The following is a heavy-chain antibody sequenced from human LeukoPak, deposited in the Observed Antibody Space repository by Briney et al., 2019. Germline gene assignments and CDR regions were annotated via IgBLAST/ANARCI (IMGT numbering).Heavy chain of an antibody. CDR1: GFTFSSYA. V-gene: IGHV3-30*04. J-gene: IGHJ4*02. Sequence: PGRSLRLSCAASGFTFSSYAMHWVRQAPGKGLEWVAVISYDGSNKYYAGSVKGRFTISRDNSKNTLYLQMNSLRAEDTAVYYCARDPAEDGRDYWGQGTLVTVSS. CDR2: ISYDGSNK. D-gene: IGHD1-1*01. CDR3: ARDPAEDGRDY.